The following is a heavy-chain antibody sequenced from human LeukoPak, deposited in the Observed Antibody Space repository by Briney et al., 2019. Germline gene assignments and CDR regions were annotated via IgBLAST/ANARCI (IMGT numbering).Heavy chain of an antibody. J-gene: IGHJ3*02. D-gene: IGHD6-19*01. CDR3: ASPSSGQSFDI. CDR1: GFTFSSFA. CDR2: ILVNGGT. Sequence: GGSLRLSCAASGFTFSSFAMNWVRQAPGEGLKWVSGILVNGGTYYADSVKGRFTISRDNSKNTLYLQMHSLRAEDTAVYYCASPSSGQSFDIWGQGTMVTVSS. V-gene: IGHV3-23*01.